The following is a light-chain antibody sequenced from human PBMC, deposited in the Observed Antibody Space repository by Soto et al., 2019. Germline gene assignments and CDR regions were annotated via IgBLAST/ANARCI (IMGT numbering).Light chain of an antibody. V-gene: IGKV1-33*01. CDR3: QQYDGLPIT. Sequence: DIQMTQSPSSLSASVGDRVIITCQASQGISNYLNWYQQKPGKAPKLLISAASNLETGVPPRFSGGGSATYFTFIISSLQPEDIATYYCQQYDGLPITFGGGTKVGI. CDR2: AAS. CDR1: QGISNY. J-gene: IGKJ4*01.